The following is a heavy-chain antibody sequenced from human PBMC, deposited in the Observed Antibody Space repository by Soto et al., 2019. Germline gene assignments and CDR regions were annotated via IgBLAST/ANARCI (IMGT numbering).Heavy chain of an antibody. D-gene: IGHD6-19*01. Sequence: VSCKASGYTFTGYYMHWVRQAPGQGLEWMGWINPNSGGTNYAQKFQGRVTMTRDTSISTAYMELSRLRSDDTAVYYCARDKMSIAVAGSYYYGMDVWGQGTTGTVSS. CDR2: INPNSGGT. J-gene: IGHJ6*02. CDR1: GYTFTGYY. CDR3: ARDKMSIAVAGSYYYGMDV. V-gene: IGHV1-2*02.